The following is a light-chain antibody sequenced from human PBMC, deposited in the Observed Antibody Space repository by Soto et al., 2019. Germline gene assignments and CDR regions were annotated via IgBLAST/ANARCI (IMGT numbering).Light chain of an antibody. Sequence: QSALTQPPSASGTPGQRVTISCSGSSSNIGSNYVSWYQQLPGTAPKLLIYDNNQRPSGVPDRFSGSKSGTSASLAISGLQSEDEADYYCAAWDDSLNGSYVFGTGTKVTVL. CDR3: AAWDDSLNGSYV. V-gene: IGLV1-44*01. CDR1: SSNIGSNY. CDR2: DNN. J-gene: IGLJ1*01.